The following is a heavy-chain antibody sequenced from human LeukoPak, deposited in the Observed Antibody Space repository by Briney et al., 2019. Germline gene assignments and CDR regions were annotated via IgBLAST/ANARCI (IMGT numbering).Heavy chain of an antibody. CDR3: ANGVGIFSVGRD. CDR1: GFTFDDYA. V-gene: IGHV3-9*01. D-gene: IGHD2-15*01. J-gene: IGHJ4*02. Sequence: GGSLRLSCAASGFTFDDYAMHWVRQAPGKGLEWVSGISWNSGGIGYADSVKGRFTISRDNAKNSLYLQMNSLRAEDTALYYCANGVGIFSVGRDWGQGTLVTVSS. CDR2: ISWNSGGI.